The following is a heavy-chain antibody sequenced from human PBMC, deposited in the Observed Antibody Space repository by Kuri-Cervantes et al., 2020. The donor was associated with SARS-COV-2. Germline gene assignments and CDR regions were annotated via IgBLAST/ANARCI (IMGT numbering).Heavy chain of an antibody. D-gene: IGHD1-26*01. V-gene: IGHV4-61*10. CDR1: GVSVSHGSYT. J-gene: IGHJ6*03. CDR2: LDTSGSP. Sequence: GSLRLSCDVSGVSVSHGSYTWSWIRQPAGKGLEWIGHLDTSGSPTYNPSLKSRVTISLDTSKNQFSLKLSSVTAADTAVYYCARVIVGATDYYYYMDVWGKGTTVTVSS. CDR3: ARVIVGATDYYYYMDV.